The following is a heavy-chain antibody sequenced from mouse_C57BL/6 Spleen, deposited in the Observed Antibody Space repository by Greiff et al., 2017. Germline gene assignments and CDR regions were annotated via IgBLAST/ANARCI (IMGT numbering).Heavy chain of an antibody. Sequence: QVQLQQSDAELVKPGASVKISCTVSGYTFTDHTIHWMNQRPEKGLEWIGYIDPKDGSTKYNAKFKGKATVTADKSSSQAYMQLNSLTSEDSAVYFCARGDDDYFDYWGQGTTLTVSS. J-gene: IGHJ2*01. CDR1: GYTFTDHT. D-gene: IGHD2-3*01. V-gene: IGHV1-78*01. CDR3: ARGDDDYFDY. CDR2: IDPKDGST.